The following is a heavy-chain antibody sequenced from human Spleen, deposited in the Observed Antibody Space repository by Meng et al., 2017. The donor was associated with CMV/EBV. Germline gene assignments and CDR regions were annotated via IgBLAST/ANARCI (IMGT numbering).Heavy chain of an antibody. D-gene: IGHD3-10*01. CDR3: ATGDLWFAPDY. CDR1: GFTFSSYW. V-gene: IGHV3-74*01. Sequence: GESLKISCAASGFTFSSYWMHWVRQAPGKGLVWVSRISSDVISTSYADSVKGRFTISRDNAKKTLYLQMNSLRAEDTAVYYYATGDLWFAPDYWGQGMLVTVSS. CDR2: ISSDVIST. J-gene: IGHJ4*02.